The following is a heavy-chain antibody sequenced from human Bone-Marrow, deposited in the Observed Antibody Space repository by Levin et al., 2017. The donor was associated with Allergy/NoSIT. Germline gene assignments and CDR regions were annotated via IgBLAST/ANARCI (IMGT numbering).Heavy chain of an antibody. D-gene: IGHD4-17*01. Sequence: PSETLSLTCTVSGDSVRSGSFYWGWIRQPPGKGLQWIGSIYYSGSTHYNPSLKSRVTISVDTTKNQFSLKLYSLTAADTAVYYCGSGDYPFGYMDVWGKGTTVTVSS. CDR3: GSGDYPFGYMDV. J-gene: IGHJ6*03. V-gene: IGHV4-39*01. CDR2: IYYSGST. CDR1: GDSVRSGSFY.